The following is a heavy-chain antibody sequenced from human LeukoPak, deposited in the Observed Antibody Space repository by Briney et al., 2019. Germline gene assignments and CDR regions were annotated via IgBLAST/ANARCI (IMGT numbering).Heavy chain of an antibody. CDR1: GFTFSSYS. D-gene: IGHD5-18*01. V-gene: IGHV3-48*01. CDR2: ISSSSSTI. Sequence: GGSLRLSCAASGFTFSSYSMNWVRQAPGKGLEWVSYISSSSSTIYYADSVKGRFTISRDNAKNSLYLQMNSLRAEDTAVYYCASLSNKVQLAQDYWGQGTLVTVSS. J-gene: IGHJ4*02. CDR3: ASLSNKVQLAQDY.